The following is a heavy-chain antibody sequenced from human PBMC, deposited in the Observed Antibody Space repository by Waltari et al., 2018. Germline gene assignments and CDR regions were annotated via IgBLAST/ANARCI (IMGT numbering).Heavy chain of an antibody. D-gene: IGHD1-1*01. Sequence: EVQLVESGGGLVQSGGSLRLSCVGSGFPIGTDGLNWVRQAPGKRLEWVASISADGFKKSYVDFVDGRFTVSRDDAENSLHLQMKSLRVDDTAMYFCARESSLEAIPQYHYHIKLDVWGKGTTVTVS. CDR2: ISADGFKK. J-gene: IGHJ6*03. CDR1: GFPIGTDG. V-gene: IGHV3-7*01. CDR3: ARESSLEAIPQYHYHIKLDV.